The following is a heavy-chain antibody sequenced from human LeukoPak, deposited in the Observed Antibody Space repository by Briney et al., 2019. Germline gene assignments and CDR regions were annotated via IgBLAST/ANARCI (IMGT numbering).Heavy chain of an antibody. V-gene: IGHV3-15*01. CDR3: VIEGYTYGHHAFEV. Sequence: GGSLRVSCAASGFILSDAYMSWVRQAPGKGLEWVGRIRNIARGGTTDYAAPVKGRITVSRDDSRNTLFLQMNSLRTADTAVYYCVIEGYTYGHHAFEVWGQGTLVTVSS. CDR2: IRNIARGGTT. J-gene: IGHJ3*01. CDR1: GFILSDAY. D-gene: IGHD5-18*01.